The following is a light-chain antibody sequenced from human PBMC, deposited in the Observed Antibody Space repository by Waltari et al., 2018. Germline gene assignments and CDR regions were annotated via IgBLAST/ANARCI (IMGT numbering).Light chain of an antibody. Sequence: SSELTQHPPFPFAMGKPVTTPCKGNGLRSYYAIWYQQRPGQAPILIMYDKNNRPSGVPDRFSGSNSDNTASLTITGAQAEDEASYYCHSRDASGVESSFGGGTKLTVL. J-gene: IGLJ2*01. V-gene: IGLV3-19*01. CDR2: DKN. CDR3: HSRDASGVESS. CDR1: GLRSYY.